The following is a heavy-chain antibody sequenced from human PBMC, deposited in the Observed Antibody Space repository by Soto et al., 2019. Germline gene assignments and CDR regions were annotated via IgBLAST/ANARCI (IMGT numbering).Heavy chain of an antibody. CDR3: ARDRGRAAAGEYFYYGMDV. CDR2: IDPSGGST. Sequence: ASVKVSWKASGYIFTSYYMHWVRQAPGQGLDWMGVIDPSGGSTSYAQSFQGRVTLTRDASTSTVYVELSSLRSDDTALYYCARDRGRAAAGEYFYYGMDVWGQGSTVTVSS. V-gene: IGHV1-46*01. D-gene: IGHD6-13*01. CDR1: GYIFTSYY. J-gene: IGHJ6*02.